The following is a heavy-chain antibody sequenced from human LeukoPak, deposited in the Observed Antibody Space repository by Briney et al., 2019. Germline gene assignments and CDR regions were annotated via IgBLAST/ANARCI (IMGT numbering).Heavy chain of an antibody. Sequence: GGSLRLSCAASGFTLDDYTMHWVRQAPGKGLEWVSLITWDGGTTYYADSVKGRFTISRDNSKNSLYLQMNSLRTEDTALYYCAKDSRTKSYFYYYYMDVWGKGTTVTVSS. CDR1: GFTLDDYT. V-gene: IGHV3-43*01. CDR3: AKDSRTKSYFYYYYMDV. CDR2: ITWDGGTT. J-gene: IGHJ6*03.